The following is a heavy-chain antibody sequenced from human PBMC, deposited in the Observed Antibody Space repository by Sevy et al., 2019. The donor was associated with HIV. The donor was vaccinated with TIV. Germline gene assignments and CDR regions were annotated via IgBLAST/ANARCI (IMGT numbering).Heavy chain of an antibody. CDR1: GFTFSSYS. CDR3: ARTRRELSRFDY. V-gene: IGHV3-21*01. J-gene: IGHJ4*02. CDR2: ISSSSSYI. Sequence: GGSLRLSCAASGFTFSSYSMNWVRQAPGKGLEWVSSISSSSSYIYYADSVKGRFTISRDNAKNSLYLQMNSLRAEDTAEYYCARTRRELSRFDYWGQGTLVTVSS. D-gene: IGHD3-10*01.